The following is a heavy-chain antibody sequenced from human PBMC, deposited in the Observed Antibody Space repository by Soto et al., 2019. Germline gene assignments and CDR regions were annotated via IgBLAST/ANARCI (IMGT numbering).Heavy chain of an antibody. Sequence: QVQLQESGPGLVKPSQTLSLTCTVSGGSISSGGYYWSWIRQHPGKGLEWIGYIYYSGSTYYNPSFKSRVTISVDTSKNQLSLKLSSVTAADTAVYYCAREYCSSTSCYLAGNWFDPWGQGTLVTVSS. D-gene: IGHD2-2*01. J-gene: IGHJ5*02. CDR1: GGSISSGGYY. CDR2: IYYSGST. CDR3: AREYCSSTSCYLAGNWFDP. V-gene: IGHV4-31*03.